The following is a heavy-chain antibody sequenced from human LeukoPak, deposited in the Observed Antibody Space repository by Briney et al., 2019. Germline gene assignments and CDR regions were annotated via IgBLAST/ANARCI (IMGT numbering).Heavy chain of an antibody. CDR3: ARDSRAYYYDSSGYYNYGMDV. V-gene: IGHV3-53*04. Sequence: PGGSLRLSCAASGFTVSSNYMSWVRQAPGKGLEWVSVIYSGGSTYYADSVKGRFTISRHNSKNTLYLQMNSLRAEDTAVYHCARDSRAYYYDSSGYYNYGMDVWGQGTTVTVSS. D-gene: IGHD3-22*01. CDR1: GFTVSSNY. CDR2: IYSGGST. J-gene: IGHJ6*02.